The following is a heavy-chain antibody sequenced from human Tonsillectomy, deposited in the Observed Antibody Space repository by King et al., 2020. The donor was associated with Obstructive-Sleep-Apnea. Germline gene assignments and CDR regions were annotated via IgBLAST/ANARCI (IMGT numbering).Heavy chain of an antibody. CDR3: ASGEYYYDSSGYYSRDASSGVFDP. D-gene: IGHD3-22*01. CDR1: GYIFTSYY. Sequence: VQLVESGAEVKKPGASVKVSCKASGYIFTSYYIHWVRQAPGQGLEWMGIINPSGGSTTYAQKFLGRVTMTRDTSTSTVYMELSSLRSEDTAVYFCASGEYYYDSSGYYSRDASSGVFDPWGQGTLVTVSS. J-gene: IGHJ5*02. V-gene: IGHV1-46*01. CDR2: INPSGGST.